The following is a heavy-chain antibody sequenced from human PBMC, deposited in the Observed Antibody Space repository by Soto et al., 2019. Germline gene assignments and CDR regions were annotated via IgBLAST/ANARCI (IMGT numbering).Heavy chain of an antibody. CDR1: GGSISSYY. CDR3: ARRYGGHFDY. V-gene: IGHV4-59*08. Sequence: QVQLQESGPGLVKPSETLSLTCTVSGGSISSYYWSWIRRPPGKGLEWIGYIYYSGSTNYNPSLKSRVTISVDTSKNQFSLKLSSVPAADTAVYYCARRYGGHFDYWGQGTLVTVSS. J-gene: IGHJ4*02. CDR2: IYYSGST. D-gene: IGHD4-17*01.